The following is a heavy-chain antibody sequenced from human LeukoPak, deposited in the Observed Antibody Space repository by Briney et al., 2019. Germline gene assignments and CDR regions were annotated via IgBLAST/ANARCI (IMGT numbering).Heavy chain of an antibody. J-gene: IGHJ4*02. D-gene: IGHD1-1*01. V-gene: IGHV3-33*01. CDR3: ARDQVPSMYFDY. CDR2: ICYDGSNK. CDR1: GFTFSSYG. Sequence: GGSLRLSCAASGFTFSSYGMHWVRQAPGKGLEWVAVICYDGSNKYYADSVKGRFTISRDNSKNTLYLQMNSLRAEDTAVYYCARDQVPSMYFDYWGQGTLVTVSS.